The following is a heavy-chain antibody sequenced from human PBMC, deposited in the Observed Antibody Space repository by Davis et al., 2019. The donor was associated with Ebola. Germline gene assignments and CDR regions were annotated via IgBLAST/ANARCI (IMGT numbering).Heavy chain of an antibody. J-gene: IGHJ2*01. V-gene: IGHV3-7*01. D-gene: IGHD3-10*01. CDR3: ARDFPGGDWYFDL. CDR1: GFTFSSYA. Sequence: GESLKISCAASGFTFSSYAMHWVRQAPGKGLEWVANIKQDGSEKYYVDSVKGRFTISRDNAKNSLSLQMNGLRAENTAVYYCARDFPGGDWYFDLWGRGTLVTVSS. CDR2: IKQDGSEK.